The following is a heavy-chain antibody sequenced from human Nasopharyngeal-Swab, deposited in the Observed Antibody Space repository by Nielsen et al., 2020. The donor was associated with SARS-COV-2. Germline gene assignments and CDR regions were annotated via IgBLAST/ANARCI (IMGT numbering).Heavy chain of an antibody. CDR3: ASIAAAGAPGY. J-gene: IGHJ4*02. Sequence: SRQPPGKGLEWSGGIYYSGSTHYNPSLKSPVTISVATSKNQFSLKLSSVTAADTAVYYCASIAAAGAPGYWGQGTLVTVSS. D-gene: IGHD6-13*01. CDR2: IYYSGST. V-gene: IGHV4-39*01.